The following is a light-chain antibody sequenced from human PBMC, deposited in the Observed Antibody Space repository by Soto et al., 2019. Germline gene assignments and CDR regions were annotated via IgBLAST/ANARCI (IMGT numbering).Light chain of an antibody. CDR3: QRYSKKPT. J-gene: IGKJ2*01. CDR1: QNVSNW. CDR2: KAS. V-gene: IGKV1-5*03. Sequence: DVEMTQSPSTLPTSIGDRVTINCRASQNVSNWLAWYQQKPGKAPKLLIYKASRLESGVPSRFSASGSGTDSTLTINSLQSDDFATYFSQRYSKKPTFGQGTKLKIK.